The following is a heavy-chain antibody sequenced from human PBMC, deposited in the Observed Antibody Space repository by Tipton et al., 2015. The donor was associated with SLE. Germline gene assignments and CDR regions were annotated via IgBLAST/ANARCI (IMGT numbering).Heavy chain of an antibody. J-gene: IGHJ4*02. Sequence: GSLRLSCAASGFTFSSYEMNWVRQAPGKGLEWVSYISSSGSTIYYADSVKGRFTISRDNAKNSLYLQMNSLRAEDTAVYYCARTPPLMTTVTYFDYWGQGTLVTVSS. CDR1: GFTFSSYE. V-gene: IGHV3-48*03. CDR3: ARTPPLMTTVTYFDY. CDR2: ISSSGSTI. D-gene: IGHD4-17*01.